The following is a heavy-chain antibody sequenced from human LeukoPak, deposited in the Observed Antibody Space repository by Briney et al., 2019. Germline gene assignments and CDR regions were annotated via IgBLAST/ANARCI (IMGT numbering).Heavy chain of an antibody. CDR3: ASHYYDSSGLFDY. D-gene: IGHD3-22*01. J-gene: IGHJ4*02. V-gene: IGHV3-11*04. CDR1: GFTFSDYY. CDR2: ISSSGSTI. Sequence: GSLRLSCAASGFTFSDYYMSWIRQAPGKGLEWVSYISSSGSTIYYADSVKGRFTISRDNAKNSLYLQMNSLRAEDTAVYYCASHYYDSSGLFDYWGQGTLVTVSS.